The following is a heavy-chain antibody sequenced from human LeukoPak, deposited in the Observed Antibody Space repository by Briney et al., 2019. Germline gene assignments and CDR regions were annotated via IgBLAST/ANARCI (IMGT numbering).Heavy chain of an antibody. CDR3: ARATMVRNVAIDY. CDR1: GFTVISNY. CDR2: IYSGGST. Sequence: GGSLSLSCAASGFTVISNYMSWVRQAPGKGLEGVSVIYSGGSTYYADSVKGRFTISRDNSKNTLYLQMNSLRAEDTAVYYCARATMVRNVAIDYWGQGTLVTVSS. D-gene: IGHD3-10*01. V-gene: IGHV3-53*01. J-gene: IGHJ4*02.